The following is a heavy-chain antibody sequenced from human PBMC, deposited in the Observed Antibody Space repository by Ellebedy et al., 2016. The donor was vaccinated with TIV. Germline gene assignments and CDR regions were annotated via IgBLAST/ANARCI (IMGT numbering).Heavy chain of an antibody. CDR3: AKGRSGTYIHHAFDY. V-gene: IGHV3-23*01. Sequence: GESLKISCAASGLTFSNNAMSWVRQASGKGLEWVSAISDSGSTTYYADSVKGRFTISRDNSKNTLYLRMDSLRVEDTAIYYCAKGRSGTYIHHAFDYWGQGTLVTVSS. CDR1: GLTFSNNA. D-gene: IGHD1-14*01. J-gene: IGHJ4*02. CDR2: ISDSGSTT.